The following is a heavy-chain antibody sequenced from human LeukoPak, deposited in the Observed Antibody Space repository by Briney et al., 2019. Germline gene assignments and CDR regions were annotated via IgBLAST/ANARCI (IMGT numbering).Heavy chain of an antibody. CDR1: GFTFDDYA. Sequence: GGSLRLSCAASGFTFDDYAMHWVRQAPGKGLEWVSGINWGSGSIGYADSVKGRFTIARDNAKNSLYLQMNSLRAEDTALYYCAKGSQWELPYYFHYWGQGTLVTVSS. CDR3: AKGSQWELPYYFHY. CDR2: INWGSGSI. J-gene: IGHJ4*02. V-gene: IGHV3-9*01. D-gene: IGHD1-26*01.